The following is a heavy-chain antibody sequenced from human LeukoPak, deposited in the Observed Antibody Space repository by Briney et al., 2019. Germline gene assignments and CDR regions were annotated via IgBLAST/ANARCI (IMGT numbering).Heavy chain of an antibody. Sequence: SETLSLTCAVYGGSFSGYYWSWIRQPPGKGLEWIGEVNHSGSTNYNPSLKSRVTISVDTSKNQFSLKLSSVTAAGTAVYYCARGRKVVPAAMRRNYYYYGMDVWGQGTTVTVSS. CDR1: GGSFSGYY. J-gene: IGHJ6*02. V-gene: IGHV4-34*01. CDR3: ARGRKVVPAAMRRNYYYYGMDV. D-gene: IGHD2-2*01. CDR2: VNHSGST.